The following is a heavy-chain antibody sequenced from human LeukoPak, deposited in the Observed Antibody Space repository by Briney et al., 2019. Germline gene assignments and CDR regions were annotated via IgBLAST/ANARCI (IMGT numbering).Heavy chain of an antibody. CDR3: AKDKIARVGDQFFSPASHYHYGMDV. CDR1: GFTFSSYS. V-gene: IGHV3-21*01. CDR2: ISSGSSYI. J-gene: IGHJ6*04. D-gene: IGHD3-10*01. Sequence: GGSLRLSCAGSGFTFSSYSMNWVRQAPGGGLEWVSFISSGSSYIYYADSVKDRFIISRDNAKKSMFLQMDSLRAEDTAVYYCAKDKIARVGDQFFSPASHYHYGMDVWGKGATVTVSS.